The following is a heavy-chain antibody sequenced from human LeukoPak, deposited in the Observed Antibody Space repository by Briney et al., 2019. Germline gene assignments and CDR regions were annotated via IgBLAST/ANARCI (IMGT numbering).Heavy chain of an antibody. J-gene: IGHJ4*02. CDR2: ISAYNGDT. CDR3: ARAPKVGGGGPFDY. V-gene: IGHV1-18*01. Sequence: ASVKVSCKASGYTFRNYGITWVRQAPGQGLEWMGWISAYNGDTHYAQNLQGRVTMTTDTSTSTAYMELRSLRSDDTAVYYCARAPKVGGGGPFDYWGQGTLVTVSS. CDR1: GYTFRNYG. D-gene: IGHD1-26*01.